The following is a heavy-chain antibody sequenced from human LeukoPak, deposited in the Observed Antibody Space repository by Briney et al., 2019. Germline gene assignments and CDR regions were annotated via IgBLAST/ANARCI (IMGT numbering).Heavy chain of an antibody. CDR3: ARDGPGTSMVRGVISEMFDY. CDR1: GFTFSSYA. CDR2: ISYDGSNK. J-gene: IGHJ4*02. V-gene: IGHV3-30*04. D-gene: IGHD3-10*01. Sequence: GGPLRLSCAASGFTFSSYAMHWVRQAPGKGLEWVAVISYDGSNKYYADSVKGRFTISRDNSKNTLYLQMNSLRAEDTAVYYCARDGPGTSMVRGVISEMFDYWGQGTLVTVSS.